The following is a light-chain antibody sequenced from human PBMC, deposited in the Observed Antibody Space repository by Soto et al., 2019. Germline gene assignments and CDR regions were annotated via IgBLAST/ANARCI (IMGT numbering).Light chain of an antibody. CDR2: GAS. Sequence: EIVMTQSPATLSVSPGERSTLSCMASQSVSSTLAWYQQKPGQAPRLLIYGASARATDIPARFSGTGSGTEFTLTINSLQAEDSAVYYCQQYYNWPRTVGQGTRLEIK. CDR1: QSVSST. CDR3: QQYYNWPRT. V-gene: IGKV3-15*01. J-gene: IGKJ5*01.